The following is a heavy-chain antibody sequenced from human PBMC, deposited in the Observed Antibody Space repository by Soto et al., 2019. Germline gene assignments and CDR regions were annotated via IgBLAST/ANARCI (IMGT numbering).Heavy chain of an antibody. D-gene: IGHD5-12*01. CDR3: ARDWGDGYTNVWWYFDL. CDR2: INDDGSST. Sequence: EVQMVESGGGLVQPGGSLRLSCAASGFTFSSYWMHWVRQAPGKGLVWVSHINDDGSSTTYADSVKGRFTISRDNAKNTLYLQMNSLRAEDSAVYYCARDWGDGYTNVWWYFDLWGRGTLVTVSS. CDR1: GFTFSSYW. V-gene: IGHV3-74*01. J-gene: IGHJ2*01.